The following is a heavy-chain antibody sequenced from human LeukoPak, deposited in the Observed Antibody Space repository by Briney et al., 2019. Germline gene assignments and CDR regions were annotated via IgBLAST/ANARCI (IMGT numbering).Heavy chain of an antibody. V-gene: IGHV4-59*08. CDR3: ARHLGGSGGHDAFDF. J-gene: IGHJ3*01. CDR2: IYYSGST. D-gene: IGHD3-10*01. Sequence: SETLSLTCTVSGGSISSYYWSWIRQPPGKGLEWIGYIYYSGSTNYNPSLKSRVTISVDTSKNQFSLNLSSVTAADTAVYYCARHLGGSGGHDAFDFWGQGTMVTVSS. CDR1: GGSISSYY.